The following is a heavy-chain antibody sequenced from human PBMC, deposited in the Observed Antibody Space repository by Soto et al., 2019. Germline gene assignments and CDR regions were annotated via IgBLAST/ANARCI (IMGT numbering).Heavy chain of an antibody. J-gene: IGHJ3*02. D-gene: IGHD7-27*01. CDR3: ARGGDANWGSSGAFDI. CDR2: INPNSGGT. Sequence: ASVKVSCKASGYTFTGYYMHWVRQAPGQGLEWMGWINPNSGGTNYAQKFQGWVTMTRDTSISTAYMELSRLRSDDTAVYYCARGGDANWGSSGAFDIWGQGTMVTVSS. CDR1: GYTFTGYY. V-gene: IGHV1-2*04.